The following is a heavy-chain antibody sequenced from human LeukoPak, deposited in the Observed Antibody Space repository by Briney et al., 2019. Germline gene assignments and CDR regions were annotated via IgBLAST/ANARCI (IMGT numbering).Heavy chain of an antibody. CDR3: AKGFSVRGRFDP. J-gene: IGHJ5*02. D-gene: IGHD2-15*01. V-gene: IGHV3-23*01. Sequence: GGSLRLSCVASGLTFSSNSMSWVRQPPGMGLEWVSGISVSGITVYADSGKGRLTISRDNSKNTLYLQMNNLRAEDTALYYCAKGFSVRGRFDPWGQGTQVTVSS. CDR2: ISVSGIT. CDR1: GLTFSSNS.